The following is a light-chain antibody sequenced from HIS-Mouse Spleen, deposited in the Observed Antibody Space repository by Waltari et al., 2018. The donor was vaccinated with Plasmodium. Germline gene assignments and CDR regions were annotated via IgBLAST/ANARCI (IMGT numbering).Light chain of an antibody. V-gene: IGLV3-10*01. CDR2: EDS. CDR1: ALPKKY. Sequence: SYELTQPPSVSVSPGQTARNTCSGDALPKKYAYWYQQKSGPAPGLVTYEDSKRPPGSPERFSGSSSGTMATLTISGAQVEDEADYYCYSTDSSGNHRVFGGGTKLTVL. J-gene: IGLJ3*02. CDR3: YSTDSSGNHRV.